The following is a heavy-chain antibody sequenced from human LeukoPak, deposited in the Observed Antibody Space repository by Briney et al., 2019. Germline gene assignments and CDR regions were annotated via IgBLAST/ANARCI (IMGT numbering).Heavy chain of an antibody. V-gene: IGHV3-30*03. CDR1: GFTFSSYG. J-gene: IGHJ4*02. CDR3: ARDSYGDYEYYFDY. CDR2: ISYDGSNK. D-gene: IGHD4-17*01. Sequence: AGGSLRLSCAASGFTFSSYGMHWVRQAPGKGLEWVAVISYDGSNKYYADSVKGRFTISRDNAKNSLYLQMNSLRAEDTAVYYCARDSYGDYEYYFDYWGQGTLVTVSS.